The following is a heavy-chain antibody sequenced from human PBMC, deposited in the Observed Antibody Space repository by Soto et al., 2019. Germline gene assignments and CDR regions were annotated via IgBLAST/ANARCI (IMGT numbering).Heavy chain of an antibody. CDR3: AREFSSGWAGY. V-gene: IGHV1-69*01. CDR1: GGTFSTSG. D-gene: IGHD6-19*01. J-gene: IGHJ4*02. Sequence: QVHLVQSGAEVKKPGSSVKVSCKASGGTFSTSGISWVRQAPGQGLEWVGRFVPLLGKPTYAQRFQGRVTITADESTSTAYIELSSLRSEDTAVYYCAREFSSGWAGYWGQGTLVAVSS. CDR2: FVPLLGKP.